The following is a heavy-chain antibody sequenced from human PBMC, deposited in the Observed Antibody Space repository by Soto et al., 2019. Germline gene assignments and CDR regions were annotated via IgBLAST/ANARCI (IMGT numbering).Heavy chain of an antibody. CDR2: IYYSGST. CDR1: GGSVSSGSYY. CDR3: ARATRGVQLWSSDY. Sequence: ASETLSLTCTVSGGSVSSGSYYWSWIRQPPGKGLEWIGYIYYSGSTNYNPSLKSRVTISVDTSKNQFSLKLSSVTAADTAVYYCARATRGVQLWSSDYWGQGTLVTVSS. J-gene: IGHJ4*02. V-gene: IGHV4-61*01. D-gene: IGHD5-18*01.